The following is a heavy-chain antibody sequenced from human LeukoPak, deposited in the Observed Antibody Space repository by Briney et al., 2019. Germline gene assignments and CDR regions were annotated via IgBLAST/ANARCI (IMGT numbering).Heavy chain of an antibody. D-gene: IGHD2-15*01. CDR3: AKGFLASCSGTRCYPFDH. Sequence: GRSLRLSCAASGFTFSTYVMDWVRQAPGKGLEWVAVISYDGSSKYYADSVKGRFIISRDNSKDMLYLQMNSLRVEDTAVYYCAKGFLASCSGTRCYPFDHWGQGTPVTVSS. V-gene: IGHV3-30*04. CDR2: ISYDGSSK. CDR1: GFTFSTYV. J-gene: IGHJ4*02.